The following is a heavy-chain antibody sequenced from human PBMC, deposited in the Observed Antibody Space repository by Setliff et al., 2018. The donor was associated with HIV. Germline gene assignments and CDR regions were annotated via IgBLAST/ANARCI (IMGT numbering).Heavy chain of an antibody. CDR2: IHYSGSS. V-gene: IGHV4-31*03. CDR3: ARXTWIQVXLGWFDP. Sequence: SETLSLTCTVSGDSISSGGYYXXXXRQHPGKGXXXIGYIHYSGSSYYNPSLRSRVTISVDTSKNQFSLKLGSVTAADQAVYXCARXTWIQVXLGWFDPXXQGXLVXVSS. D-gene: IGHD5-18*01. J-gene: IGHJ5*02. CDR1: GDSISSGGYY.